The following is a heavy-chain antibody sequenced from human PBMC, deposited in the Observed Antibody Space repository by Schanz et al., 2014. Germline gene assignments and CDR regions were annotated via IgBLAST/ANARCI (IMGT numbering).Heavy chain of an antibody. CDR1: GFTFSSYG. CDR3: ARANYRRKINFDY. V-gene: IGHV3-21*05. CDR2: ISGTTTYT. J-gene: IGHJ4*02. D-gene: IGHD3-10*01. Sequence: EVQLVESGGGVVQPGRSLRLSCAASGFTFSSYGMHWVRQAPGKGLEWVSYISGTTTYTNYADSVKGRFTISRDNAKNSLYLQMNSLRAEDTAVYYCARANYRRKINFDYWGRGTLVTVSS.